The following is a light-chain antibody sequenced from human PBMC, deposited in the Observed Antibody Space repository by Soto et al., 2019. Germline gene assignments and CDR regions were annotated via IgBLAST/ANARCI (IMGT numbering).Light chain of an antibody. CDR3: QQYGSSPFT. J-gene: IGKJ3*01. V-gene: IGKV3-20*01. CDR1: QSVTGSY. Sequence: ESVLTQSPGTLSMSPGERATLSCRASQSVTGSYSAWYQQKPGQAPRLLINGASRRATGIPDRFSGSGSGTDFTLTISRLEPEDFAVYYCQQYGSSPFTFGPGTKVDIK. CDR2: GAS.